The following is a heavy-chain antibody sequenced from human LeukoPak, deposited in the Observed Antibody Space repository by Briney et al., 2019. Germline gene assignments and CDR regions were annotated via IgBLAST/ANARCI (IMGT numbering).Heavy chain of an antibody. CDR2: LNPNNFGT. CDR1: GYTFTGYY. J-gene: IGHJ4*02. CDR3: ARGGPSGYTDYFDY. V-gene: IGHV1-2*02. D-gene: IGHD3-22*01. Sequence: GASVKVSCKASGYTFTGYYMHWVRQAPGQGREWMGWLNPNNFGTNYAQKFQGRVTMTRDTSISTAYMALNRLRSDDTAVYFCARGGPSGYTDYFDYWGQGTLVTVSS.